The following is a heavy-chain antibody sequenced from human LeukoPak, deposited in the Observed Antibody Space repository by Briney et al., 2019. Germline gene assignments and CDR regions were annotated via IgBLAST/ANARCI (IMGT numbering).Heavy chain of an antibody. CDR1: GGSFTSGSYY. J-gene: IGHJ4*02. CDR2: SSYSGST. D-gene: IGHD1-26*01. Sequence: SETLSLTCAVSGGSFTSGSYYWNWIRQPPGKGLDWIGYSSYSGSTKYNPSLKSRVTISVDTSKNEFSLILTSVTAADTAVYYCARGRVGATTFDYWGQGALVTVSS. V-gene: IGHV4-61*01. CDR3: ARGRVGATTFDY.